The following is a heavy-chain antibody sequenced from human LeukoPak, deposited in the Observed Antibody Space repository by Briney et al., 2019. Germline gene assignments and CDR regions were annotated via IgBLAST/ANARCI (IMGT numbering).Heavy chain of an antibody. CDR1: GGSISSYY. CDR3: AREEEYCSSTSCSRWFDP. V-gene: IGHV4-59*12. Sequence: PSETLSLTCTVSGGSISSYYWSWIRQPPGKGLEWIGYIYYSGSTNYNPSLKSRVTISVDTSKNQFSLKLSSVTAADTAVYYCAREEEYCSSTSCSRWFDPWGQGTLVTVSS. CDR2: IYYSGST. D-gene: IGHD2-2*01. J-gene: IGHJ5*02.